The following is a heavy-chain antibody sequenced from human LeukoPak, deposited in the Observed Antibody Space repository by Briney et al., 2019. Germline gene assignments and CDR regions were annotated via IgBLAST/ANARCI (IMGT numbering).Heavy chain of an antibody. D-gene: IGHD1-26*01. V-gene: IGHV3-7*05. CDR3: ARYRSLDL. CDR1: GFTFSDYW. CDR2: IKGDGSDK. Sequence: GGSLRLSCAASGFTFSDYWMTWVRQAPGKGLQWVAHIKGDGSDKYYVDSVKGRFTISKDNAKNSLFLQMNSLRAEDTAVYYCARYRSLDLWGQGTMVTVSS. J-gene: IGHJ3*01.